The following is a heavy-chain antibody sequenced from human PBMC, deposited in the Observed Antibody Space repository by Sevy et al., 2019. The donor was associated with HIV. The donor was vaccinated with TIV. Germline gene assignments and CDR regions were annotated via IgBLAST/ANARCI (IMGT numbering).Heavy chain of an antibody. CDR2: ISGSGGST. D-gene: IGHD2-2*01. CDR1: GFTFSTYT. Sequence: GGSLRLSCAASGFTFSTYTMNWVRQAPGKGLEWVSAISGSGGSTYYADSVKGRFTISRDKSKNTLYLQMNSLRAEDTAVYYCAKGDSTFYGMDVWGQGTTVTGSS. J-gene: IGHJ6*02. CDR3: AKGDSTFYGMDV. V-gene: IGHV3-23*01.